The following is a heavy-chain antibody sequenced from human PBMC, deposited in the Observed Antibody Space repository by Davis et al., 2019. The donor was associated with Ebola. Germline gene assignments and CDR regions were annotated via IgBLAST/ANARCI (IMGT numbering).Heavy chain of an antibody. CDR2: IGTAGDT. Sequence: GESLKISCEASGFTFSNYDMHWVRQATGKGLEWVSAIGTAGDTYYPGSVKGRFTISRDNAKNSLYLQMNSLRAEDTAVYYCAKDVVGATWGWGQGTLVTVSS. J-gene: IGHJ4*02. V-gene: IGHV3-13*01. D-gene: IGHD1-26*01. CDR1: GFTFSNYD. CDR3: AKDVVGATWG.